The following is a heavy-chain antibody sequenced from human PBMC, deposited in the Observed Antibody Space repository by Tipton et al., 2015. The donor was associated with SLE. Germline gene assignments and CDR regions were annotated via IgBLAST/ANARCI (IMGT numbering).Heavy chain of an antibody. V-gene: IGHV3-7*01. Sequence: SLRLSCTASGFTFSRFWVSWVRQTPGKGPEWVASINPDGSKTNYAESVKGRFIISRDSAKNSFFLRMYSLRFDDTAIYYCAREAWWGRGTLVTVS. CDR1: GFTFSRFW. CDR3: AREAW. J-gene: IGHJ1*01. CDR2: INPDGSKT.